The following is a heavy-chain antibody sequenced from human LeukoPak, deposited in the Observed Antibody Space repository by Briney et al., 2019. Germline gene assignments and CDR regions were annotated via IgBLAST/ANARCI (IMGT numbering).Heavy chain of an antibody. V-gene: IGHV4-59*01. Sequence: SDTLSLTCTVSGGSISSYYWSWIRQPPGKGLEWIGYIYYSGSTNYNPSLKSRVTISVDTSKNQFSLKLSSVTAADTAVYYCARDGSGSLDYWGQGTLVTVSS. CDR2: IYYSGST. J-gene: IGHJ4*02. CDR1: GGSISSYY. D-gene: IGHD3-22*01. CDR3: ARDGSGSLDY.